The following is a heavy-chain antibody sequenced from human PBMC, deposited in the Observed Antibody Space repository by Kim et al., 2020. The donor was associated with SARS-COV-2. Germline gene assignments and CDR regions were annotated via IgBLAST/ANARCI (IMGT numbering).Heavy chain of an antibody. Sequence: SETLSLTCTVSSGSISSTSYYWGWIRQPPGKGLEWIGSIYYSGNTYYNPSLKSRATISVDTSKNQFTLKLSSVTAADTAVHYCARHVIATAGISWFDPWGQGTLATVSS. V-gene: IGHV4-39*01. J-gene: IGHJ5*02. CDR3: ARHVIATAGISWFDP. CDR2: IYYSGNT. CDR1: SGSISSTSYY. D-gene: IGHD6-13*01.